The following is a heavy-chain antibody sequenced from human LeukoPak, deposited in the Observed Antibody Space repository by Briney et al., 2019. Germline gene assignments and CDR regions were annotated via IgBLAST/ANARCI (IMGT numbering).Heavy chain of an antibody. CDR1: GFTFSGYD. CDR3: ASVHGD. J-gene: IGHJ4*02. Sequence: GGSLRLSCVASGFTFSGYDMSWVRQAPGKGLEWVALIRYDGSDKYYADSVKGRFTISRDDSKNTLYLQMNSLRPEDTAVYHCASVHGDRGQGTLVTVSS. V-gene: IGHV3-30*02. D-gene: IGHD4-17*01. CDR2: IRYDGSDK.